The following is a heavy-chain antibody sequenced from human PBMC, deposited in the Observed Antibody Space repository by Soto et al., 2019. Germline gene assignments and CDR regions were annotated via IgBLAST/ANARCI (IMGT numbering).Heavy chain of an antibody. Sequence: QVQLVQSGAEVKKPGSSVKVSCKASGGTFSSYTISWVRQAPGQGLEWMGRIIPILGIANYAQKFQGRVTITADKSTSTAYMELSSLRSEDTAVYYCARDFDFYGSGSYHPEGEGWGQGTLVTVSS. D-gene: IGHD3-10*01. CDR2: IIPILGIA. J-gene: IGHJ4*02. CDR3: ARDFDFYGSGSYHPEGEG. CDR1: GGTFSSYT. V-gene: IGHV1-69*08.